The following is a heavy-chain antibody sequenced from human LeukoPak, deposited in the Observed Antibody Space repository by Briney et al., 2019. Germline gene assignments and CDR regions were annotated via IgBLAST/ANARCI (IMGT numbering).Heavy chain of an antibody. D-gene: IGHD2-15*01. Sequence: GASVKVSCKASGYTFTGYYMHWVRQAPGRGLEWMGWINPNSGGTNYAQKFQGRVTMTRDTSISTAYMELSSLRSEDTAVYYCARVHCSGGSCQTFDYWGQGTLVTVSS. V-gene: IGHV1-2*02. CDR1: GYTFTGYY. J-gene: IGHJ4*02. CDR3: ARVHCSGGSCQTFDY. CDR2: INPNSGGT.